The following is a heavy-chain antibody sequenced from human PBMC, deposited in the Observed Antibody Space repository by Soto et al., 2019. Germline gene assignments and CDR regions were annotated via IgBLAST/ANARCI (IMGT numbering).Heavy chain of an antibody. CDR1: GFTVSNDY. CDR2: TYRGGGFT. D-gene: IGHD6-13*01. V-gene: IGHV3-66*01. J-gene: IGHJ4*02. Sequence: GGSLRLSCAASGFTVSNDYMTWVRQAPGKGLEWVSVTYRGGGFTSYADSVKGRFTVSRDNSKNTLYLQMNSLRAEDTAVYYCTRDELSRDLTAGVGWGGKSFWGQGTLVTVSS. CDR3: TRDELSRDLTAGVGWGGKSF.